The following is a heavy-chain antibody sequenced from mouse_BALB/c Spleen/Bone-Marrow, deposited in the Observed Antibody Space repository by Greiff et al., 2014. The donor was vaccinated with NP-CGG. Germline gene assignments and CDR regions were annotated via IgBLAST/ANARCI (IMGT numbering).Heavy chain of an antibody. Sequence: VQLQQPGAELVKPGASVKLSCTASGFNIKDTYMHWVKQRPEQGLEWIGRIDPANGNTKYDPKFQGKATITADTSSNTAYLQLSSRTSEDAAVYYCARGGSSDGWYFDVWGAGTTVTVSS. CDR1: GFNIKDTY. V-gene: IGHV14-3*02. CDR2: IDPANGNT. CDR3: ARGGSSDGWYFDV. D-gene: IGHD1-1*01. J-gene: IGHJ1*01.